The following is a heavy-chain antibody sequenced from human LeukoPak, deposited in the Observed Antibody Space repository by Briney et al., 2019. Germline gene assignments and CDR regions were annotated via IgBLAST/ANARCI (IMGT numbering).Heavy chain of an antibody. CDR3: ARDRHYGDYLYYFAY. Sequence: GASVKVSCKASGYTFTSYYMHWVRQAPGQGLEWMGIINPSGGGTGYAQKFQGRGTMTRDTSPSTVYMELSSLRSEDTAVYYCARDRHYGDYLYYFAYWGQGTLVTVSS. CDR1: GYTFTSYY. D-gene: IGHD4-17*01. V-gene: IGHV1-46*01. CDR2: INPSGGGT. J-gene: IGHJ4*02.